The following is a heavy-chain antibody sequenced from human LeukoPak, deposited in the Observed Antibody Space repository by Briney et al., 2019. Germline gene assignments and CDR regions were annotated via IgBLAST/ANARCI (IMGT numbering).Heavy chain of an antibody. CDR2: IYPGDSDT. D-gene: IGHD3-10*01. V-gene: IGHV5-51*01. Sequence: GESLKISCNGSGYXFTNYWICWVRQMPGKGLEWMGIIYPGDSDTRYNPSFQGQVTISADKSISTAYLQWSSLKASDTAMYYCARRSESSEYFQHWGQGTLVTVSS. CDR1: GYXFTNYW. CDR3: ARRSESSEYFQH. J-gene: IGHJ1*01.